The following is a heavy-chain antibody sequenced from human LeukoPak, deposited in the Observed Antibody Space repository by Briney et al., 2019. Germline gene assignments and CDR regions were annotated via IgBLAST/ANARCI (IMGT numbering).Heavy chain of an antibody. D-gene: IGHD6-13*01. CDR3: ARQQQLVRGAFDI. J-gene: IGHJ3*02. CDR2: IYYSGST. CDR1: GGSISSYY. Sequence: PSETLSLTRTVSGGSISSYYWSWIRQPPGKGLEWIGYIYYSGSTNYNPSLKSRVTISVDTSKNQFSLKLSSVTAADTAVYYCARQQQLVRGAFDIWGQGTMVTVSS. V-gene: IGHV4-59*08.